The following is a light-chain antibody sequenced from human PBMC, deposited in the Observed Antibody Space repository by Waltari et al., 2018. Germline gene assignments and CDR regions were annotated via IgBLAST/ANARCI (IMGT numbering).Light chain of an antibody. CDR2: EGS. CDR3: CSYASSSTL. V-gene: IGLV2-23*01. CDR1: SSDVGSYNL. J-gene: IGLJ2*01. Sequence: QSALTQPASVSGSPGQSITISCTGTSSDVGSYNLVSWYQQHPGKAPKLMIYEGSKRPSGVSKRFSGSRSGNTASLTISGLQAEDEADYYCCSYASSSTLFGGGTRVTVL.